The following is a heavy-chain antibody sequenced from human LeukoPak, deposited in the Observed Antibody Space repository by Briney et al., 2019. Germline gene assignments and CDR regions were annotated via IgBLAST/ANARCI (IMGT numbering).Heavy chain of an antibody. Sequence: PGGSLRLSCAASGFTFSSYAMHWVRQAPGKGREYVSAISSNGGSTYYANSVKGRFTISRDNSKNTLYLQMGRLRAEDMAVYYCARDPRKLHVPGYYYYNYMDVWGKGTTVTVSS. D-gene: IGHD6-6*01. CDR2: ISSNGGST. CDR1: GFTFSSYA. CDR3: ARDPRKLHVPGYYYYNYMDV. J-gene: IGHJ6*03. V-gene: IGHV3-64*01.